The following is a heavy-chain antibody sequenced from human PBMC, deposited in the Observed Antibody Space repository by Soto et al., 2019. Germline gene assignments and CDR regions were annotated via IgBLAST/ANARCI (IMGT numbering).Heavy chain of an antibody. D-gene: IGHD5-12*01. V-gene: IGHV4-39*01. CDR2: IYYSGST. J-gene: IGHJ6*02. CDR3: ARLSGYDMGYYYYYGMDV. CDR1: GGSISSSSYY. Sequence: SETLSLTCTVSGGSISSSSYYWGWIRQPPGKGLEWIGSIYYSGSTYYNPSLKSRVTISVDTSKNQLSLKLSSVTAADTAVYYCARLSGYDMGYYYYYGMDVWGQGTTVTVSS.